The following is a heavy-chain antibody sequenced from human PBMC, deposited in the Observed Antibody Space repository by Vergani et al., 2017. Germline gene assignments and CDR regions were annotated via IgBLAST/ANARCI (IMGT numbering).Heavy chain of an antibody. J-gene: IGHJ6*03. CDR3: ARAFMDTAMVTGRYYYYYMDV. Sequence: QVQLVQSGAEVKKPGSSVKVSCKASGGTFSSYAISWVRQAPGQGLEWMGGIIPIFGTANYAQKFQGRVTITADESTSTAYMELSSLRSEDTAVYYCARAFMDTAMVTGRYYYYYMDVWGKGTTVTVSS. V-gene: IGHV1-69*01. CDR2: IIPIFGTA. D-gene: IGHD5-18*01. CDR1: GGTFSSYA.